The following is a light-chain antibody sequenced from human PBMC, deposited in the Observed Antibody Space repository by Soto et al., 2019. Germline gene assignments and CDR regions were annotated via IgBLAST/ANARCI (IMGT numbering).Light chain of an antibody. Sequence: QSVLTQPPSVSGAPGQRVTISCTGSSSNIGAGYDVHWYQQFPGTAPKLLIYANKKRPSGVPDRFSGSKSGTSASLAISGLQPEDEATYYCQSYDSILSVLFGGGTKLTVL. J-gene: IGLJ2*01. CDR3: QSYDSILSVL. V-gene: IGLV1-40*01. CDR2: ANK. CDR1: SSNIGAGYD.